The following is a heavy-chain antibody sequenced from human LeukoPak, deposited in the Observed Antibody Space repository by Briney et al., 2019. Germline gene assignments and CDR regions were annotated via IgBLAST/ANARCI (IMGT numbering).Heavy chain of an antibody. CDR2: IYHSGST. CDR1: GYSISSGYY. V-gene: IGHV4-38-2*02. CDR3: ASLYGDYASWFDP. J-gene: IGHJ5*02. Sequence: SETLSLTCTVSGYSISSGYYWGWIRQPPGKGLEWIGSIYHSGSTYYNPSLKSRVTISVHTSKNQFSLKLSSVTAADTAVYYCASLYGDYASWFDPWGQGTLVTVSS. D-gene: IGHD4-17*01.